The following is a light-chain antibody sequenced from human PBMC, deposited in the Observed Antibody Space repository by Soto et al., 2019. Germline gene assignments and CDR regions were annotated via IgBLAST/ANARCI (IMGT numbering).Light chain of an antibody. CDR3: SSYTSSSTYV. CDR1: SSDVGGYNY. V-gene: IGLV2-14*01. J-gene: IGLJ1*01. CDR2: DVS. Sequence: QFVLTQRASVSGSPGQPITIPCTGTSSDVGGYNYVSWYQQHPGKAPKLMIYDVSNRPSGVSNRFSGSKSGNTASLTISGLQAEDEADYYCSSYTSSSTYVVGTGXKVTVL.